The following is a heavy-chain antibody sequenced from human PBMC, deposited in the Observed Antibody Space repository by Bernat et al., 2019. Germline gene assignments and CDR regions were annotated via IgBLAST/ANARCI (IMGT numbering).Heavy chain of an antibody. CDR1: GFTFSSYG. J-gene: IGHJ6*02. CDR3: AKEGEGEIAAGGHYYNGMDV. Sequence: QVQLVESGGGVVQPGRSLRLSCAASGFTFSSYGMHWVRQAPGKGLEWVAVITYDGSNKYYADSVKGRFTISRDNSKNTLYLQMNSLRAEDTAVYYCAKEGEGEIAAGGHYYNGMDVWGQGTTVTVSS. V-gene: IGHV3-30*18. CDR2: ITYDGSNK. D-gene: IGHD6-13*01.